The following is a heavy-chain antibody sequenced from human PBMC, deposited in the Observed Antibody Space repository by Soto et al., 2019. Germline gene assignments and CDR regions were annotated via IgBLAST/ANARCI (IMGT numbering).Heavy chain of an antibody. CDR1: GFTVSSNY. Sequence: PGGSLRLSCAASGFTVSSNYMSWVRQSPGKGLEWVSVIYSGGSTYYADSVKGRFTISRDNSKNTLYLQMNSLRAEDTAAYYCARDRCDGGYDYWGQGTLVTVSS. CDR3: ARDRCDGGYDY. CDR2: IYSGGST. D-gene: IGHD3-22*01. J-gene: IGHJ4*02. V-gene: IGHV3-53*01.